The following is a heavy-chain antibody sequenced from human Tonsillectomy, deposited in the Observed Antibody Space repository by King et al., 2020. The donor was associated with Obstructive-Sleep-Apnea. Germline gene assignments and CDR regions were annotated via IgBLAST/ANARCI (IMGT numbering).Heavy chain of an antibody. V-gene: IGHV3-33*03. J-gene: IGHJ4*02. CDR2: IWYDGSND. CDR1: GLTFRSYG. CDR3: AKDSQSDGGSCSDY. D-gene: IGHD6-13*01. Sequence: QLVESGGGVVQPGRSLRLSCAASGLTFRSYGMHWVRQAPGKGLEWVAVIWYDGSNDNYADSVKGRFTVSRDNSKNKLYLQMNSLRAEDTAVYYLAKDSQSDGGSCSDYWGQGTLATVSS.